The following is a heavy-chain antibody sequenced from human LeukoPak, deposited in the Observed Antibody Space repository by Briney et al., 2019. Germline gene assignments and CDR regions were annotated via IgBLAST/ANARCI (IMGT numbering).Heavy chain of an antibody. CDR2: IIPTQSIT. CDR1: GGTFSRDA. Sequence: SVRVSSEASGGTFSRDAISWVRQAPGEGLEWMGKIIPTQSITHNAQKFQGRVTITAHKSTRTAYIELGSLRSEDTAVYHCARVLWGVRGNRQYYYYGMHVWGQGTTVTVSS. V-gene: IGHV1-69*04. CDR3: ARVLWGVRGNRQYYYYGMHV. J-gene: IGHJ6*02. D-gene: IGHD3-10*01.